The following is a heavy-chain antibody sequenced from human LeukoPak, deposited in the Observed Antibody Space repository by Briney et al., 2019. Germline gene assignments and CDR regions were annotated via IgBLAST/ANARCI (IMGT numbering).Heavy chain of an antibody. CDR1: GYTFTSYD. CDR3: ARIVAARQGYFQH. CDR2: MNPNSGNT. V-gene: IGHV1-8*01. J-gene: IGHJ1*01. Sequence: ASVKVSCKASGYTFTSYDINWVRQATGQGLEWMGWMNPNSGNTGYAQKFQGRVTMTRNTSISTDYMELSSLRSEDTAVYYCARIVAARQGYFQHWGQGTLVTVSS. D-gene: IGHD6-25*01.